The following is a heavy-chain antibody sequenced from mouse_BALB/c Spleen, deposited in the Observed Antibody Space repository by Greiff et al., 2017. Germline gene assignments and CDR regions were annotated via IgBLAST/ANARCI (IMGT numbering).Heavy chain of an antibody. CDR3: ARWTRYDPFWYFDV. D-gene: IGHD2-3*01. V-gene: IGHV14-3*02. CDR2: IDPANGNT. Sequence: VQLQQSGAELEKPGASVKLSCTASGFNIKDTYMHWVKQRPEQGLEWIGRIDPANGNTKYDPKFQGKATITADTSSNTAYLQLSSLTSEDTAVYYCARWTRYDPFWYFDVWGEGTTVTVSS. J-gene: IGHJ1*01. CDR1: GFNIKDTY.